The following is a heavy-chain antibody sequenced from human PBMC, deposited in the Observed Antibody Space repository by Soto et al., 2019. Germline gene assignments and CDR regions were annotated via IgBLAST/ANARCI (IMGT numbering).Heavy chain of an antibody. CDR2: IYYSGST. CDR3: ARDKGDYNWFDP. V-gene: IGHV4-59*01. Sequence: LXLTCTVSVGSISSYYWSWIRQPPWKGLEWIGYIYYSGSTNYNPSLKSRVTISVDTSKNQFSLKLSSVTATDTAVYYCARDKGDYNWFDPWGQGTLVTVSS. J-gene: IGHJ5*02. CDR1: VGSISSYY. D-gene: IGHD3-16*01.